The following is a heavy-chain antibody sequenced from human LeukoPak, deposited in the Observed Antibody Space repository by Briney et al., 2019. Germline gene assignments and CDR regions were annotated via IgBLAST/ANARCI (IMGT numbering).Heavy chain of an antibody. V-gene: IGHV1-18*01. CDR3: ARTYSSSWYGELDY. CDR2: ISAYNGNT. J-gene: IGHJ4*02. CDR1: GYTFTSYD. Sequence: ASVKVSCKSSGYTFTSYDINWVRQAPGQGLEWMGWISAYNGNTNYAQKLQGRVTMTTDTSTSTAYMELRSLRSDDTAVYYCARTYSSSWYGELDYWGQGILVTVSS. D-gene: IGHD6-13*01.